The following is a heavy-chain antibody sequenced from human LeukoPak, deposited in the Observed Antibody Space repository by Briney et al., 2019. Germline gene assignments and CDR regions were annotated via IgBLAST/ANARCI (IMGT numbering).Heavy chain of an antibody. J-gene: IGHJ5*02. D-gene: IGHD3-10*01. CDR2: ISGSGGST. V-gene: IGHV3-23*01. Sequence: GGSLRLSCAASGFTFRSYVMSWVRQAPGKGLEWVSTISGSGGSTYYADSVRGRFTISRDNSKNTLYLQMNSLRAEDTAVYYCARDLLLWFGEGNTWGQGTLVTVSS. CDR1: GFTFRSYV. CDR3: ARDLLLWFGEGNT.